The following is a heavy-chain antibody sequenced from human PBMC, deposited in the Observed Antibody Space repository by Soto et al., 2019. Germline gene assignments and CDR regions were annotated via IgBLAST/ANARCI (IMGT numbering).Heavy chain of an antibody. CDR2: ISAYNGNT. D-gene: IGHD3-3*01. CDR3: ARDFTQTYYDFWSVYFPRAWFDP. J-gene: IGHJ5*02. Sequence: ASVKVSCKASGYTFTSYGISWVRQAPGQGLEWMGWISAYNGNTNYAQKLQGRVTMTTDTSTSTAYMELRSLRSDDTAVYYCARDFTQTYYDFWSVYFPRAWFDPWGQGTLVTVSS. CDR1: GYTFTSYG. V-gene: IGHV1-18*01.